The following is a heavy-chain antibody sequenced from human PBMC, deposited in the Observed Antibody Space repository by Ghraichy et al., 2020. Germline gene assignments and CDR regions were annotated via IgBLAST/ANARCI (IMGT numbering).Heavy chain of an antibody. Sequence: GESLNISCSASGFSFSDYYMTWIRQAPGKGLEWVSYISSDGSAVKYGDSVKGRFTISRDNAKNSLFLQINSLRAEDTAVCYCAKMRTSSFLDYYYDMDVWGQGATVTVST. CDR1: GFSFSDYY. CDR3: AKMRTSSFLDYYYDMDV. CDR2: ISSDGSAV. D-gene: IGHD6-6*01. V-gene: IGHV3-11*01. J-gene: IGHJ6*01.